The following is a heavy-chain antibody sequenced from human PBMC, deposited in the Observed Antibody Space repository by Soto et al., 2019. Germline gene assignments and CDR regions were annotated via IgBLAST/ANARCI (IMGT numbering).Heavy chain of an antibody. CDR3: TSGPPMYCSSSSCYASPFDY. CDR2: INSDGSST. CDR1: GFTLSSYW. Sequence: EVQLVESGGGLVQPGGSLRLSCAASGFTLSSYWMHWVRQAPGKGLVWVSRINSDGSSTSYADSVKGRFTISRDNAKNTLYLKMNSLRAEDTAVYYCTSGPPMYCSSSSCYASPFDYWGQGTLVTVSS. V-gene: IGHV3-74*01. D-gene: IGHD2-2*01. J-gene: IGHJ4*02.